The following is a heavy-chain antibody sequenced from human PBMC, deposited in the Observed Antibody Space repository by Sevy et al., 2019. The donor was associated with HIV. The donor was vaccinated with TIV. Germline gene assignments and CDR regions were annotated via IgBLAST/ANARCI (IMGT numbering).Heavy chain of an antibody. D-gene: IGHD2-15*01. CDR2: FDPEDGET. CDR1: GYTLIEFS. CDR3: ARDVDNIRFDP. Sequence: ASVKVSCKVSGYTLIEFSMHWVRQAPGKGLEWMGGFDPEDGETIYAQRFQGRVTMTTDTSTSTAYMELRSLRSDDTAVYYCARDVDNIRFDPWGQGTLVTVSS. V-gene: IGHV1-24*01. J-gene: IGHJ5*02.